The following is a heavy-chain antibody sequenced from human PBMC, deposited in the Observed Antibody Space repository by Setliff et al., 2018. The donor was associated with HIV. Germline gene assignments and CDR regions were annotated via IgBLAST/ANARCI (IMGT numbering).Heavy chain of an antibody. Sequence: ASVKVSCKASGYTFTSYGISWVRQAPGQGLEWMGWISTYNGNTNYAQKLQGRVTMTTDTSTTTAYMELRSLKSDDTAIYFCARDGFRPGYSSGWSDYWGQGTLVTVSS. D-gene: IGHD6-19*01. CDR3: ARDGFRPGYSSGWSDY. CDR1: GYTFTSYG. J-gene: IGHJ4*02. CDR2: ISTYNGNT. V-gene: IGHV1-18*01.